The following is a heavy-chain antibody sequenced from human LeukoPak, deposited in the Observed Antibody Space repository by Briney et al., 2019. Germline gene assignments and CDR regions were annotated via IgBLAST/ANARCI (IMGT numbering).Heavy chain of an antibody. D-gene: IGHD2-2*01. V-gene: IGHV1-24*01. J-gene: IGHJ6*02. CDR1: GGTFSSYA. CDR3: ATAPRFIVVVPAALDYGMDV. CDR2: FDPEDGET. Sequence: GASVKVSCKASGGTFSSYAISWVRQAPGKGLEWMGGFDPEDGETIYAQKFQGRVTMTEDTSTDTAYMELSSLRSEDTAVYYCATAPRFIVVVPAALDYGMDVWGQGTTVTVSS.